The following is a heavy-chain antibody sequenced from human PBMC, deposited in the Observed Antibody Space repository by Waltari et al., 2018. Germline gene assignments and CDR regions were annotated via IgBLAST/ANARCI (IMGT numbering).Heavy chain of an antibody. CDR1: GFTFSSYG. Sequence: QVQLVESGGGVVQPGGSLKLSCAASGFTFSSYGMHWVRQAPGKGLEWVAFIRYDGSNKYYADSVKGRFTISRDNSKNTLYLQMNSLRAEDTAVYYCAKEGDGLHLGEFSNWFDPWGQGTLVTVSS. CDR2: IRYDGSNK. V-gene: IGHV3-30*02. CDR3: AKEGDGLHLGEFSNWFDP. D-gene: IGHD3-16*01. J-gene: IGHJ5*02.